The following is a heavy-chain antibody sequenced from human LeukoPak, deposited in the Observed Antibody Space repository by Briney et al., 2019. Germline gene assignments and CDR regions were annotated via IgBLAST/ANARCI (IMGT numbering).Heavy chain of an antibody. CDR3: AKDRRMATNYFDY. J-gene: IGHJ4*02. CDR1: GFTFSSYG. V-gene: IGHV3-30*18. Sequence: PGGSLRLSCAASGFTFSSYGMHWVRQAPGKGLEWVAVISYDGSNKYYADSVKGRFTISRDNSKNTLYLQVNSLRAEDTAVYYCAKDRRMATNYFDYWGQGTLVTVSS. CDR2: ISYDGSNK. D-gene: IGHD5-12*01.